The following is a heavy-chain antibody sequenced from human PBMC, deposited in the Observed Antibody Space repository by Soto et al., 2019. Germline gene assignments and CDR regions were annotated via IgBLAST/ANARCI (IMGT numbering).Heavy chain of an antibody. CDR1: GGSFSCYY. J-gene: IGHJ6*02. Sequence: SSETLSLTCAVYGGSFSCYYWSWIRQPPGKGLEWIGEINHSGSTNYNPSLKSRVTISVDTSKNQFSLKLSSVTAADTAVYYCARTLLYCSSTSCHYYYYYGMDVWGQGTTVTVSS. CDR2: INHSGST. CDR3: ARTLLYCSSTSCHYYYYYGMDV. D-gene: IGHD2-2*01. V-gene: IGHV4-34*01.